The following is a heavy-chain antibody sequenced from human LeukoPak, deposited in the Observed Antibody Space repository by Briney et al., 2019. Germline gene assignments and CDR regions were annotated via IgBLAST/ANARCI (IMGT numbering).Heavy chain of an antibody. D-gene: IGHD3-10*01. CDR3: ARDTRPYYYGSGSYYNPDY. J-gene: IGHJ4*02. CDR2: ISSSSSYI. CDR1: GFTFSSYS. Sequence: GGSLRLSCAASGFTFSSYSMNWVRQAPGKGLEWVSSISSSSSYIYYADSVKGRFTISRDNAKNSLYLQMNSLRAEDTAVYYCARDTRPYYYGSGSYYNPDYWGQGTLVTVSS. V-gene: IGHV3-21*01.